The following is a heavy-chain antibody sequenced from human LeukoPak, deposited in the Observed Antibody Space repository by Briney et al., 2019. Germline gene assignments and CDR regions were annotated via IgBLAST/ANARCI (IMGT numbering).Heavy chain of an antibody. CDR3: ARFFGGH. J-gene: IGHJ4*02. D-gene: IGHD3-10*01. CDR2: INHSGST. CDR1: GGSFSGYY. Sequence: SETLSLTCAVYGGSFSGYYWSWIRQPPGKGLEWIGEINHSGSTNYNPSLKSRVTISVDTSKNQFSLKLSSVTAADMAVYYCARFFGGHWGQGTLVTVSS. V-gene: IGHV4-34*01.